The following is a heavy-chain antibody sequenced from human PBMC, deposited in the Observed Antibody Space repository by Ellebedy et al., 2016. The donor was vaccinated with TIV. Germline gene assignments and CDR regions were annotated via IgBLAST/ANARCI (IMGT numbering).Heavy chain of an antibody. J-gene: IGHJ3*02. Sequence: MPSETLSLTCTVSGGSISSSRYYWGWIRQPPGKGLEWIGSIYYSGSAYYNPSLKNRVSMSVDTSKNQLSLKLSAVTAADTAVYYCARVMVAYSSDIWGQGTRVTVSS. V-gene: IGHV4-39*07. CDR1: GGSISSSRYY. D-gene: IGHD2-15*01. CDR2: IYYSGSA. CDR3: ARVMVAYSSDI.